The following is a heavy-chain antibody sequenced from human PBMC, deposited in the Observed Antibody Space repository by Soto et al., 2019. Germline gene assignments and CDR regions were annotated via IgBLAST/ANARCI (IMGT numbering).Heavy chain of an antibody. V-gene: IGHV3-23*01. CDR3: AKDLWGVRGVIIVSALENDAFDI. CDR1: GFTFSSYA. Sequence: EVQLLESGGGLVQPGGSLRLSCAASGFTFSSYAMSWVRQAPGKGLEWVSAISGSGGSTYYADSVKGRFTISRDNSKNTRYLQMNSLRAEDTAVYYCAKDLWGVRGVIIVSALENDAFDIWGQGTMVTVSS. D-gene: IGHD3-10*01. CDR2: ISGSGGST. J-gene: IGHJ3*02.